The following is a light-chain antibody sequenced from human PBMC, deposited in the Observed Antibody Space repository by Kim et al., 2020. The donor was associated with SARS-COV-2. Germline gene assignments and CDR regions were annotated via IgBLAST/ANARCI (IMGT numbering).Light chain of an antibody. CDR2: GAS. CDR1: QSVSTK. Sequence: EIGMTQFPGTLSVSPGERVTLSCRASQSVSTKLAWYQQKPGQAPRLLIYGASTRAAGVPTRFSGSGSGTYFTLTISSLQSEDFAVYYCQQYDNWPSYTFGQGTKLEI. CDR3: QQYDNWPSYT. J-gene: IGKJ2*01. V-gene: IGKV3-15*01.